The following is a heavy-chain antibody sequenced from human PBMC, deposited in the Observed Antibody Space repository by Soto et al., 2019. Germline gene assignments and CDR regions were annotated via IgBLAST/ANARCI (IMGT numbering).Heavy chain of an antibody. CDR1: GGTFSSYA. V-gene: IGHV1-69*01. Sequence: QVQLVQSGAEVKKPGSSVKVSCKASGGTFSSYAISWVRQAPGQGLEWMGGIIPIFGTANYAQKFQGRVTITADESTSTAYMELGSLRSEDTAVYYCARSYCSSTSCYYYYYGMDVWGQGTTVTVSS. CDR3: ARSYCSSTSCYYYYYGMDV. CDR2: IIPIFGTA. J-gene: IGHJ6*02. D-gene: IGHD2-2*01.